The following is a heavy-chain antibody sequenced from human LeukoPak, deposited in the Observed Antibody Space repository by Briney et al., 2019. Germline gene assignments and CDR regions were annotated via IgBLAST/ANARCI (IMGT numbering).Heavy chain of an antibody. J-gene: IGHJ6*03. D-gene: IGHD6-13*01. Sequence: SETLSPTCAVDGGSFNDYNCTWIPQPPRKGLEWNWEIDYAGRAKFNPSLQNCVTIFVNTSNNPFSLHLKFFTAADTAVFYFAMGWEPFEYSTSWYRGSYYYYYMSVWGKGTAVTVSS. V-gene: IGHV4-34*01. CDR3: AMGWEPFEYSTSWYRGSYYYYYMSV. CDR2: IDYAGRA. CDR1: GGSFNDYN.